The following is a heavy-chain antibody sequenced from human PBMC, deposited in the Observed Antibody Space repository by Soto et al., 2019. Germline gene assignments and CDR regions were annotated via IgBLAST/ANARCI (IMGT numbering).Heavy chain of an antibody. V-gene: IGHV1-69*13. CDR2: IIPIFGTA. CDR1: GGTFSSYA. CDR3: GREMNSSSEAVAGEYYYYGMDV. Sequence: GASVKVSCKASGGTFSSYAISWVRQAPGQGLEWMGGIIPIFGTANYAQKFQGRVTITADESTSTAYMELSSLRSEDTAVYYCGREMNSSSEAVAGEYYYYGMDVWGQGTTVTVSS. J-gene: IGHJ6*02. D-gene: IGHD6-19*01.